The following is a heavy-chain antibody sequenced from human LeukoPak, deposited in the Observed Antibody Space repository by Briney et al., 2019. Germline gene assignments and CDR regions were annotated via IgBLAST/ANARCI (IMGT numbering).Heavy chain of an antibody. D-gene: IGHD2-21*01. CDR2: ISVSGNT. V-gene: IGHV3-23*01. CDR3: AKAPVTTCSGAYCYPFDY. Sequence: GGSLRLSCAASGFTLSSYAMSWVRQAPGKGLEWVSAISVSGNTYHADSAKGRFTISRDSSKNTLYLQMNRLRAEDAAVYYCAKAPVTTCSGAYCYPFDYWGQGTLVTVSS. J-gene: IGHJ4*02. CDR1: GFTLSSYA.